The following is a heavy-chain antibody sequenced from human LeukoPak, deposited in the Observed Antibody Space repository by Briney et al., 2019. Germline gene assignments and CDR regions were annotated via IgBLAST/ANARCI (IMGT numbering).Heavy chain of an antibody. CDR2: FDPEDGET. CDR1: GDTLTELS. Sequence: ASVKVSCKVSGDTLTELSMHWVRQAPGKGLEWMGGFDPEDGETIYAQKFQGRVTMTEDTSTDTAYMELSSLRSEDTAVYYCATPYCSGGSCYSGFSAFDIWGQGTMVTVSS. V-gene: IGHV1-24*01. D-gene: IGHD2-15*01. J-gene: IGHJ3*02. CDR3: ATPYCSGGSCYSGFSAFDI.